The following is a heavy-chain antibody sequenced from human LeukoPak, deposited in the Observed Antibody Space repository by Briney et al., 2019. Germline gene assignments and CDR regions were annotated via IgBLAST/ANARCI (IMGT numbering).Heavy chain of an antibody. CDR3: ARAVDSSGNYGMDV. CDR2: ISSSSSYT. J-gene: IGHJ6*02. D-gene: IGHD3-22*01. CDR1: GGSFSGYY. Sequence: LSLTCAVYGGSFSGYYMSWIRQAPGKGLEWVSYISSSSSYTNYADSVKGRFTISRDNAKNSLFLQMNSLRAEDTAVYYCARAVDSSGNYGMDVWGQGTTVTVSS. V-gene: IGHV3-11*06.